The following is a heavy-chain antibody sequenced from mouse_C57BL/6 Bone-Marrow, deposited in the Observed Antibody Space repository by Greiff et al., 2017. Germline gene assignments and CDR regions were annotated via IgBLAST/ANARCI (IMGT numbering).Heavy chain of an antibody. Sequence: EVKLVESGGGLVQPGGSLKLYCAASGFTFSDYYMYWVRQTPEKRLEWVAYISNGGGSTYYPDTVKGRFTISRDNAKNTLYLQMSRLKSEDTAMYYCARGTGDYWGQGTTLTVSS. V-gene: IGHV5-12*01. CDR3: ARGTGDY. CDR2: ISNGGGST. D-gene: IGHD4-1*01. J-gene: IGHJ2*01. CDR1: GFTFSDYY.